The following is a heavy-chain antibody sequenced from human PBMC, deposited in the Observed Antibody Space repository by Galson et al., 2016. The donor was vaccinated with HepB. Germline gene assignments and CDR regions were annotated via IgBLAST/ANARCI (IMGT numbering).Heavy chain of an antibody. CDR1: GFNFKDYG. Sequence: SLRLSCAVSGFNFKDYGMHWVRQAPGKGLEWLSFISYDGDKKYFADSVKGRFTISRDSSQNTLSLQMSRLRAEDTAIYYCAKDSGIGSTTANWFDPWGQGTLVTVSS. D-gene: IGHD1-26*01. J-gene: IGHJ5*02. CDR2: ISYDGDKK. CDR3: AKDSGIGSTTANWFDP. V-gene: IGHV3-30*18.